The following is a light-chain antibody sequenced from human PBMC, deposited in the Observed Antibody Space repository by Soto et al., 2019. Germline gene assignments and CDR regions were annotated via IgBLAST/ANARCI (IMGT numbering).Light chain of an antibody. V-gene: IGLV1-40*01. Sequence: QSVLTQPPSVSGAPGQRVTISCTGSSSNIGAGYDVHWYQQVPGTAPKLLIYGNNYRPSGVPDRFSGSKSGTSASLAFTGLQAEDEADYYCQSYDSSLTGSKVFGGGTKLTVL. J-gene: IGLJ3*02. CDR2: GNN. CDR3: QSYDSSLTGSKV. CDR1: SSNIGAGYD.